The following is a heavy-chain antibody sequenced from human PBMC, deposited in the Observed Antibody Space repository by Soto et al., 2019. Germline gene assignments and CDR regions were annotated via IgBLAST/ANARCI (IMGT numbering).Heavy chain of an antibody. V-gene: IGHV4-31*03. Sequence: QVQLQESGPGLVKPSQTLSLTCTVSGDSISGGGYYWSWIRQNPGKGLEWIGFIYYTGTTTYNPSLKSRVTISVDTSKNQFSLKLNSVTAADTAVYYCARDGGSYSSYFDHWGQGTLVTVSP. CDR2: IYYTGTT. CDR3: ARDGGSYSSYFDH. CDR1: GDSISGGGYY. J-gene: IGHJ4*02. D-gene: IGHD3-10*01.